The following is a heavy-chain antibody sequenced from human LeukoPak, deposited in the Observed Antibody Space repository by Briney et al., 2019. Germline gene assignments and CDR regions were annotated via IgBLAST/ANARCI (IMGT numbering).Heavy chain of an antibody. J-gene: IGHJ4*02. CDR1: GFTVSSNY. Sequence: PGGSLRLSCAASGFTVSSNYMSWVRQAPGKGLEWVSVIYSGGSTYYADSVKGRFTISRDNAENSLYLQMHSLRVEDTALYYCVRDDNWNDKPFDFWGQGTLVTVSS. CDR2: IYSGGST. D-gene: IGHD1-20*01. CDR3: VRDDNWNDKPFDF. V-gene: IGHV3-53*01.